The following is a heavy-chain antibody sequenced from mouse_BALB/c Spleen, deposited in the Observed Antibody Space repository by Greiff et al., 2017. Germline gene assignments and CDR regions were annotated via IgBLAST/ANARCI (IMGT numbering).Heavy chain of an antibody. CDR3: ARDHRYDVDYAMDY. J-gene: IGHJ4*01. CDR1: GFSLTSYG. Sequence: VKLQESGPGLVAPSQSLSITCTVSGFSLTSYGVHWVRQPPGKGLEWLGVIWAGGSTNYNSALMSRLSISKDNSKSQVFLKMNSLQTDDTAMYYCARDHRYDVDYAMDYWGQGTSVTVSS. D-gene: IGHD2-14*01. CDR2: IWAGGST. V-gene: IGHV2-9*02.